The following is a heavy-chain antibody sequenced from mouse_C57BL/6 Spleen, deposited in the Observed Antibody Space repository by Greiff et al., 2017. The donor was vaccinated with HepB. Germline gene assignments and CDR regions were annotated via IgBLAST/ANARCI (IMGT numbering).Heavy chain of an antibody. CDR3: ARGGIYYDYGRAWFAY. CDR1: GYTFTSYW. D-gene: IGHD2-4*01. J-gene: IGHJ3*01. Sequence: QVQLKQPGAELVKPGASVKMSCKASGYTFTSYWITWVKQRPGQGLEWIGDIYPGSGSTNYNEKFKSKATLTVDTSSSTAYMQLSSLTSEDSAVYYCARGGIYYDYGRAWFAYWGQGTLVTVSA. CDR2: IYPGSGST. V-gene: IGHV1-55*01.